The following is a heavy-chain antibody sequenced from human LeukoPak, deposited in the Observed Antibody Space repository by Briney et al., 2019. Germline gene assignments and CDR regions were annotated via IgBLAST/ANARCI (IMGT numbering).Heavy chain of an antibody. J-gene: IGHJ6*03. Sequence: LGESLKISCKGSGYSFTSYWIGWVRQMPGKGLEWMGIIYPGDSDTRYSPSFQGRVTISADKSISTAYLQWSSLKASDTAMYYCARLDSSGYYPENYYYYMDVWGKGTTVTVSS. CDR3: ARLDSSGYYPENYYYYMDV. CDR1: GYSFTSYW. D-gene: IGHD3-22*01. CDR2: IYPGDSDT. V-gene: IGHV5-51*01.